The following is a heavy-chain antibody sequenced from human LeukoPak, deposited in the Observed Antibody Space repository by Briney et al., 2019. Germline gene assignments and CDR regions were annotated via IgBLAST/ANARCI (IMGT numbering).Heavy chain of an antibody. J-gene: IGHJ4*02. V-gene: IGHV4-34*01. CDR2: INHSGST. CDR1: GGSFSGYY. CDR3: ARGRDYVWGSYRSHVPFDY. D-gene: IGHD3-16*02. Sequence: PSETLSLTCAVYGGSFSGYYWSWIRQPPGKGLEWIGEINHSGSTNYNPSLKSRVTISVDTSKNQFSPKLSSVTAADTAVYYCARGRDYVWGSYRSHVPFDYWGQGTLVTVSS.